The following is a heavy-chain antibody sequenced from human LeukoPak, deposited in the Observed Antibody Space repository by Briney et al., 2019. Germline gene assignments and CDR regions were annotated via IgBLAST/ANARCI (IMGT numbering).Heavy chain of an antibody. CDR2: MNPNSGNT. Sequence: ASVKVSCKASGYTFTSYDINWVRQATGQGLEWMGWMNPNSGNTGYAQKFQGRVTMTRNTSISTAYMELSSLRSEDTAVYCCARRALGYCSGGSCITSWGQGTMVTVSS. J-gene: IGHJ3*01. CDR3: ARRALGYCSGGSCITS. CDR1: GYTFTSYD. D-gene: IGHD2-15*01. V-gene: IGHV1-8*01.